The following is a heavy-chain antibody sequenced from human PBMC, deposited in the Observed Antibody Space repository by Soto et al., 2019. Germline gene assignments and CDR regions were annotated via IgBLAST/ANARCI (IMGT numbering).Heavy chain of an antibody. CDR1: GFTFSTYA. Sequence: EVQLLESGGGLVQPGESLRLFCAASGFTFSTYARSWVRQAPGKGLEWVSVISGSGGDTYNADSVKGRFTIARDNSKNELCLQMNSLRAEDTAVYYCANARGSSTQAPGSYWGQGTQVTVSS. D-gene: IGHD2-2*01. CDR2: ISGSGGDT. CDR3: ANARGSSTQAPGSY. J-gene: IGHJ1*01. V-gene: IGHV3-23*01.